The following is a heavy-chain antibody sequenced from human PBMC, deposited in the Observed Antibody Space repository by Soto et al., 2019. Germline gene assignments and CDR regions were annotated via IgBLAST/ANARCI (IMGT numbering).Heavy chain of an antibody. J-gene: IGHJ4*02. CDR3: AHRVLRTVFGLVTTTAIYFDF. CDR1: GFSLTTSGVG. Sequence: QITLNESGPTVVRPTETLTLTCRFSGFSLTTSGVGVGWIRQSPGKPPEWLALIYWDDDKRYSASLKSRLTSTKDTSKNQVVLTVSDLDPTDTATYYCAHRVLRTVFGLVTTTAIYFDFWGQGTPVAVSS. D-gene: IGHD3-3*01. CDR2: IYWDDDK. V-gene: IGHV2-5*02.